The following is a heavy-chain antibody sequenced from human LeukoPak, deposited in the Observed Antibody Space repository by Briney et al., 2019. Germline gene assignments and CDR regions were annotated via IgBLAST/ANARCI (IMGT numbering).Heavy chain of an antibody. CDR2: IYYSGST. J-gene: IGHJ6*03. CDR3: ARAGYCSSTSCVRGHFYYMDI. CDR1: GYSISSGYY. D-gene: IGHD2-2*01. V-gene: IGHV4-38-2*02. Sequence: PSETLSLTCTVSGYSISSGYYWGWIRQPPGKGLEWIGYIYYSGSTNYNPSLKSRVTISVDTSKNQFSLKLSSVTAADTAVYYCARAGYCSSTSCVRGHFYYMDIWGKGTTVTVSS.